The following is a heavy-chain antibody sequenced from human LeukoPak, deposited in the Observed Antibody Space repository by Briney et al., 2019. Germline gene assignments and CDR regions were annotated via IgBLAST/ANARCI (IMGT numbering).Heavy chain of an antibody. CDR1: GFTFSNYW. D-gene: IGHD7-27*01. Sequence: GGSLRLSCAASGFTFSNYWMSWVRQAPGKELEWVANIRQDGSEIYYVDSVKGRFTISRDNAKNSLYLQMNSLRAEDTAVYYCVRDKLTGASRLDYWGQGTLLTVSS. V-gene: IGHV3-7*03. J-gene: IGHJ4*02. CDR2: IRQDGSEI. CDR3: VRDKLTGASRLDY.